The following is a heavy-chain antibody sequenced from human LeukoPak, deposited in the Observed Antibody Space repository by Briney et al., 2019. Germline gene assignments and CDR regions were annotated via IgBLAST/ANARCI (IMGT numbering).Heavy chain of an antibody. J-gene: IGHJ4*02. CDR3: AKDRAVAGTDARYYFDY. D-gene: IGHD6-19*01. V-gene: IGHV3-33*06. CDR1: GLSFSKYG. Sequence: GGSLRLSCAASGLSFSKYGMHWVRQAPGKGLEWVAVIWYDGRYKYYADSVKGRFTISRDNSKNTLYLQMNSLRAEDTAVYYCAKDRAVAGTDARYYFDYWGQGTLVTVSS. CDR2: IWYDGRYK.